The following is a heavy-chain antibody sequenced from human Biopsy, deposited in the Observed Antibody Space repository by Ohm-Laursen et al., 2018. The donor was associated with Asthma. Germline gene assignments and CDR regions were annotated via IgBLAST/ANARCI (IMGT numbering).Heavy chain of an antibody. CDR2: IYSGGTS. CDR1: GFTVSRDH. V-gene: IGHV3-53*01. D-gene: IGHD3-22*01. Sequence: SLRLSCAASGFTVSRDHMFWVRQAPGKGLEWVSVIYSGGTSHTADSVRGRFTNSRDFSKNTLHLQMHSLRVEDTAVYYCARGDSSNWSHYYFDYWGQGTLVPVSS. J-gene: IGHJ4*02. CDR3: ARGDSSNWSHYYFDY.